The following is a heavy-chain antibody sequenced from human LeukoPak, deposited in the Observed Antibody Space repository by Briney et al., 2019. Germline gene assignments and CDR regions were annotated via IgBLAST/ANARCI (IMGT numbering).Heavy chain of an antibody. CDR1: GGTFSSYA. V-gene: IGHV1-69*05. CDR2: IIPIFGTA. CDR3: ARCRRDIVSLLYEDYCMDV. J-gene: IGHJ6*03. Sequence: SVKVSCKASGGTFSSYAISWVRQAPGQGLEWMGGIIPIFGTANYAQKFQGRVTITTDESTSTAYMELSSLRSEDTAVYYCARCRRDIVSLLYEDYCMDVWGKGTTVTVSS. D-gene: IGHD2-15*01.